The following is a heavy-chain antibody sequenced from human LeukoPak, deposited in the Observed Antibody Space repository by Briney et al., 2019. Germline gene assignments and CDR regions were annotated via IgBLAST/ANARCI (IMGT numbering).Heavy chain of an antibody. D-gene: IGHD3-10*01. CDR2: IKSKTDGGTT. V-gene: IGHV3-15*01. Sequence: KTGGSLRLSCAASGFTFSSYGMHWVRQAPGKGLEWVGRIKSKTDGGTTDYAAPVKGRFTISRDNAKNSLYLQMNSLRAEDTAVYYCAREPLPYYYGSGSYRPFDYWGQGTLVTVSS. J-gene: IGHJ4*02. CDR3: AREPLPYYYGSGSYRPFDY. CDR1: GFTFSSYG.